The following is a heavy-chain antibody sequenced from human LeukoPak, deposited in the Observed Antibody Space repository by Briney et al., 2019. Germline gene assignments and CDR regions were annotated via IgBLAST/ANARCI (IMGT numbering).Heavy chain of an antibody. CDR3: AKRDGYGYYNY. J-gene: IGHJ4*02. Sequence: GGSLRFSCAASGFTLSSYAMSWVRQAPGKGLEWVSGISGNGGSTYYADSVKGRFTISRDNSKTTLYLQMNSLRAEDTAVYYCAKRDGYGYYNYWGQGTLVTVSS. CDR1: GFTLSSYA. D-gene: IGHD5-18*01. V-gene: IGHV3-23*01. CDR2: ISGNGGST.